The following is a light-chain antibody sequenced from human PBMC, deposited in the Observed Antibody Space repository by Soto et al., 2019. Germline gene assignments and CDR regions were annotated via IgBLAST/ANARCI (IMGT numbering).Light chain of an antibody. CDR2: GAS. Sequence: DIVLTQSPGTLSLSPGERATLSCRASQSVGSSYLAWYQQKPGQAPSLLMYGASSRATGIPDRFSGSGSGTDFTLTISRLEPEDFAVYYCQQYGXSPRTFGQGXKV. CDR3: QQYGXSPRT. J-gene: IGKJ1*01. V-gene: IGKV3-20*01. CDR1: QSVGSSY.